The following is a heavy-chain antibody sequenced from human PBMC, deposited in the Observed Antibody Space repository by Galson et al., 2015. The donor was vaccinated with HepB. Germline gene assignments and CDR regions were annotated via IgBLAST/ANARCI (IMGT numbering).Heavy chain of an antibody. Sequence: SVKVSCKASGGTFSSFAISWVRQAPGQGLEWMGGIIPIFGTANYAQKFQGRVAITADESTSTAYMELSSLRSEDTAVYYCARFSRHYYDSSGYYYGDSREGYFDYWGQGTLVTVSS. D-gene: IGHD3-22*01. CDR2: IIPIFGTA. CDR3: ARFSRHYYDSSGYYYGDSREGYFDY. V-gene: IGHV1-69*13. J-gene: IGHJ4*02. CDR1: GGTFSSFA.